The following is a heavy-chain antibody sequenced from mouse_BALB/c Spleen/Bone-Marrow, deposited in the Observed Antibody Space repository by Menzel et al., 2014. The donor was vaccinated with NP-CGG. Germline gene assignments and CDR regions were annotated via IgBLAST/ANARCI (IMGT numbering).Heavy chain of an antibody. CDR3: AREDYGNSYAKDY. CDR1: GFNIKDTY. CDR2: IDPANGNT. V-gene: IGHV14-3*02. J-gene: IGHJ4*01. Sequence: VHVKQSGAELVKPGASVKLSCTASGFNIKDTYMHWVKQMPEQGLDWIGRIDPANGNTKYDPKFQGKATITADTSSNAAYLQLSSLTSEDTAVYYCAREDYGNSYAKDYWGQGTSVTVSS. D-gene: IGHD2-1*01.